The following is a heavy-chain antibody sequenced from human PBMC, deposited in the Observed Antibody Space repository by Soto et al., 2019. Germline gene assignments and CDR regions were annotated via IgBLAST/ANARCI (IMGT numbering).Heavy chain of an antibody. J-gene: IGHJ4*02. CDR3: ARDASEWSRDF. V-gene: IGHV3-21*01. CDR2: ISKSGKT. D-gene: IGHD2-8*01. Sequence: GGSLRLSCAASGFTFSGYSLSWVRQAPGKGLAWVSSISKSGKTYYADSLKGRFTISRDNAKNSLYLQMSSPRAEDTAVYYCARDASEWSRDFWGQGTLVTVSS. CDR1: GFTFSGYS.